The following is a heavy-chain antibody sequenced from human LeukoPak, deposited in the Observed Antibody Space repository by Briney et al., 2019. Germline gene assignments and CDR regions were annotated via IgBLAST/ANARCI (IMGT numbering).Heavy chain of an antibody. Sequence: PSETLSLTCAVYGGSFSGYYWSWIRQPPEKGLEWIGEINHSGSTNYNPSLKSRVTISVDTSKNQFSLKLSSVTAADTAVYYCHGGLSTDYYYGMDVWGQGTTVTVSS. V-gene: IGHV4-34*01. D-gene: IGHD3-16*01. CDR1: GGSFSGYY. CDR3: HGGLSTDYYYGMDV. J-gene: IGHJ6*02. CDR2: INHSGST.